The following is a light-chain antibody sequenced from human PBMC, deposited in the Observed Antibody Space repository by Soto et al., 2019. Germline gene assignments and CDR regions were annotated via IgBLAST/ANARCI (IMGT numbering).Light chain of an antibody. CDR3: ATWDAGLSGYV. Sequence: QSVLTQPPSASGTPGQGVIISCSGSSSNIGSNYLYWHQHLPGTAPKLLIFNNNQRPSGVPDRFSASKSGTSASLAIRGLRSEDEGDYYCATWDAGLSGYVFGSGTKVTVL. CDR1: SSNIGSNY. J-gene: IGLJ1*01. V-gene: IGLV1-47*02. CDR2: NNN.